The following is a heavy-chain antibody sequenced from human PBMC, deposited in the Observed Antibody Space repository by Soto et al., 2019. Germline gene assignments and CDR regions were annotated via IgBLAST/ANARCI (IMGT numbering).Heavy chain of an antibody. CDR1: GYDFNTNW. D-gene: IGHD2-2*01. Sequence: GESLKISCRGSGYDFNTNWFGWVRQLPGKGLEWVGIMYPGDSDTRYNPSLQGHVTLSADVTVSTAFLQWCSLKTSDTGMYFCARLPRDCNKTSCYYADHWGHGTQVTVSS. CDR2: MYPGDSDT. CDR3: ARLPRDCNKTSCYYADH. J-gene: IGHJ4*01. V-gene: IGHV5-51*01.